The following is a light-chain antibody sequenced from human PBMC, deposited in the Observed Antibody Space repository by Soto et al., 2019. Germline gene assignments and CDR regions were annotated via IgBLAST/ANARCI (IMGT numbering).Light chain of an antibody. Sequence: QSVLTQPPSASGSPGQSVTISCTGTSSDVGGYNYVSWYQHHPGKAPKLMIYEVNKRPSGVPDRFSGSKSGNTASLTVSGLQAEDEADYYCSSFTSASTRIFGTGTKLTVL. CDR2: EVN. CDR3: SSFTSASTRI. V-gene: IGLV2-8*01. J-gene: IGLJ1*01. CDR1: SSDVGGYNY.